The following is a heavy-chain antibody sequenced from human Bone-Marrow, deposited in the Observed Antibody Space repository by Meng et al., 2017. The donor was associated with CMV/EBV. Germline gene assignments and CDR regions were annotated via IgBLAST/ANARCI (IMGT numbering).Heavy chain of an antibody. Sequence: ASVKVSCKASGYTFTGYYMHWVRQAPGQGLEWMGWINPNSGGTNYAQKFQGRVTMTRDTSISTACMELSRLRSDDTAVYYCASSRYCSSTSCYLFDPWGQGTLVTVSS. CDR1: GYTFTGYY. CDR2: INPNSGGT. CDR3: ASSRYCSSTSCYLFDP. V-gene: IGHV1-2*02. J-gene: IGHJ5*02. D-gene: IGHD2-2*01.